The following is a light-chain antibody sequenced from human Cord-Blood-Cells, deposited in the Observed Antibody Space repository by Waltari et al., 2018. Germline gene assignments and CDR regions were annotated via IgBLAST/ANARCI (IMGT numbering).Light chain of an antibody. CDR2: DVS. CDR1: SSDVGVYNY. V-gene: IGLV2-14*03. J-gene: IGLJ1*01. CDR3: SSYTSSSAYV. Sequence: QSALTQPASVSGSPGPSITISCTGTSSDVGVYNYLSWYQQHPGKAPKLLIYDVSNRPSGVSNRFSGSKSGNTASLTISGLQAEDEADYYCSSYTSSSAYVFGTGTKVTVL.